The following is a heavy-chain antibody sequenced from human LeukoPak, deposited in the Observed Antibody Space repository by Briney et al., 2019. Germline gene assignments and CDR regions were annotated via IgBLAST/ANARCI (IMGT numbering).Heavy chain of an antibody. V-gene: IGHV4-59*12. J-gene: IGHJ4*02. CDR1: GGSTSTYH. CDR2: ISYSGST. CDR3: ARDLGYSSGWYPFDY. D-gene: IGHD6-19*01. Sequence: SETLSLTCTVSGGSTSTYHWSWIRQPPGKGLQWIGYISYSGSTNYNPSLRSRVTISVDTSKNQFSLKLSSVTAADTAVYYCARDLGYSSGWYPFDYWGQGTLVTVSS.